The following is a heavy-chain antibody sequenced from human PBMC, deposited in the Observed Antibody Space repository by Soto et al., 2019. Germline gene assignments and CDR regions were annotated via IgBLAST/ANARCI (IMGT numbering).Heavy chain of an antibody. J-gene: IGHJ4*02. CDR3: ARGPPPPPIQLFGELFDLAALDY. V-gene: IGHV3-66*01. CDR2: IYSGGST. CDR1: GFTVSSNY. D-gene: IGHD3-10*02. Sequence: EVQLVESGGGLVQPGGSLRLSCAASGFTVSSNYMSWVRQAPGKGLEWVSVIYSGGSTYYADSVKGRFTISRDHSKNTLSLQMNSQRAEDTAVYYCARGPPPPPIQLFGELFDLAALDYWGQGTLVTVSS.